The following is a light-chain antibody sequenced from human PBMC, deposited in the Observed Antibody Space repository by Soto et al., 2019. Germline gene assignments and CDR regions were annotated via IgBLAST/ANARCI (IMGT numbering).Light chain of an antibody. V-gene: IGKV3-15*01. CDR1: QCFXSN. CDR2: GAS. Sequence: DIVMTKSPATLSLSLGEGVTLSCKASQCFXSNFAWCEGKSGQAPRLLIXGASTRATGIPARFSGSGSGREFTLTISSLQSEEFAVYYCQQYNNWPLSTFGQGTRLEIK. CDR3: QQYNNWPLST. J-gene: IGKJ5*01.